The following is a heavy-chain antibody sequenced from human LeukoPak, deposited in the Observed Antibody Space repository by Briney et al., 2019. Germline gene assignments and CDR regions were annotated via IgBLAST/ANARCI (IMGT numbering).Heavy chain of an antibody. CDR1: GYTFTSYG. V-gene: IGHV1-18*01. CDR3: ARDPWIQLWLPYYYYYGMDV. CDR2: ISAYNGIT. J-gene: IGHJ6*02. Sequence: GASVKVSCKASGYTFTSYGISWVRQAPGQGLEWMGWISAYNGITNYAQKLQGRVTMTTDTSTSTACMELRSLRSDDTAVYYCARDPWIQLWLPYYYYYGMDVWGQGTTVTVSS. D-gene: IGHD5-18*01.